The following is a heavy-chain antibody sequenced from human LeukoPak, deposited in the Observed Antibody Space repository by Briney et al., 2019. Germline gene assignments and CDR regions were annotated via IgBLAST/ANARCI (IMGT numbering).Heavy chain of an antibody. CDR1: GFTFSSYA. J-gene: IGHJ4*02. CDR3: ARESPSYCGGDCYLS. Sequence: GGSLRLSCAASGFTFSSYAMSWVRQAPGKGLEWVSAISGSGGSTYYADSVKGRFTISRDNSKNSLYLQMNSLRAEDTAVYYCARESPSYCGGDCYLSWGQGTLVTVSS. CDR2: ISGSGGST. V-gene: IGHV3-23*01. D-gene: IGHD2-21*01.